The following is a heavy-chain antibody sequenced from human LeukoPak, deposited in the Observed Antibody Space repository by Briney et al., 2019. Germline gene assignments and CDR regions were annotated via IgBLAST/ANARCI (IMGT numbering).Heavy chain of an antibody. V-gene: IGHV1-46*02. CDR1: GYSFNSHH. CDR2: KFSHDGTT. D-gene: IGHD1-14*01. Sequence: ASVKVSCTPSGYSFNSHHVHWVRQAPGQGLEWMVVKFSHDGTTSYTQNFQGRLTMTRDTSTSTVYMELSSLRSEETAVYYCARDPGTFNYDLDVWGQGTTVIVSS. CDR3: ARDPGTFNYDLDV. J-gene: IGHJ6*03.